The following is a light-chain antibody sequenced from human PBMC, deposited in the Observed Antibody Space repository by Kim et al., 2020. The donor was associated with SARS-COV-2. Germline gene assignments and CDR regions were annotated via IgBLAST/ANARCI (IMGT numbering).Light chain of an antibody. Sequence: DIQMTQSPSILSASVGDRVTITCRASQSVSSWLAWYQQKPGKAPKLLISKASSLEGGVPSRFSGRGSGTEFTLTINTLQPDDFATDACKQYDSHPYTFGQGTKLEI. V-gene: IGKV1-5*03. CDR3: KQYDSHPYT. CDR2: KAS. CDR1: QSVSSW. J-gene: IGKJ2*01.